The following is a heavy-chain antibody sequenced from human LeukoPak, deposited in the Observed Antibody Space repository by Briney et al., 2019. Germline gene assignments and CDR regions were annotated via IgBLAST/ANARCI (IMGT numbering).Heavy chain of an antibody. CDR1: GGSFSGYY. Sequence: SETLSLTCAVYGGSFSGYYWSWIRQPPGKGLEWIGEINHSGSTNYNPSLKSRVTISVDTSKNRFSLKLSSVTAADTAVYYCASAGYSYGRGAEYFQHWGQGTLVTVSS. V-gene: IGHV4-34*01. CDR3: ASAGYSYGRGAEYFQH. J-gene: IGHJ1*01. D-gene: IGHD5-18*01. CDR2: INHSGST.